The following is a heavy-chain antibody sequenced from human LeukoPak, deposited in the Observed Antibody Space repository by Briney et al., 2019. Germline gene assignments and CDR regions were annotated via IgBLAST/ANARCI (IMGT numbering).Heavy chain of an antibody. J-gene: IGHJ4*02. D-gene: IGHD2-15*01. Sequence: GESLKISCKGSGYSFTTYWIGWVRQMPGKGLEWMGVIYPGDSDTRYSPSFQGQVTISADKSISTAYLQWSSLKASDTAMYYCARARYCSSGSCYAEYWGQGTLVTVSS. V-gene: IGHV5-51*01. CDR2: IYPGDSDT. CDR1: GYSFTTYW. CDR3: ARARYCSSGSCYAEY.